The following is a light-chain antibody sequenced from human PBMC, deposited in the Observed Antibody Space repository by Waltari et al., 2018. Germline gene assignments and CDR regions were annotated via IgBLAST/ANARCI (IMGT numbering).Light chain of an antibody. CDR1: QSISSW. J-gene: IGKJ2*01. CDR2: KAS. V-gene: IGKV1-5*03. CDR3: QQYNSYSEYT. Sequence: DIQMTQSPSTLSASVGDRVTITCRASQSISSWLAWYQQKTGKAPKLLIYKASSLESGVPSRFIGSGSGTEFTLTISSLQPDDFATYYSQQYNSYSEYTFGQGTKLEIK.